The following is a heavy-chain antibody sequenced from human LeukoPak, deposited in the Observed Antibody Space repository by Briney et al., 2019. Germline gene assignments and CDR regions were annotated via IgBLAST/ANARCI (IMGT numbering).Heavy chain of an antibody. D-gene: IGHD3-10*01. V-gene: IGHV4-34*01. CDR1: GGSFSGYY. J-gene: IGHJ5*02. CDR2: INHSGST. CDR3: ARGPPVVLWFGKKLHGARFDP. Sequence: SSETLSLTCAVYGGSFSGYYWSWIRQPPGKGLEWIGEINHSGSTNYNPSLKSRVTISVDTSKNQFSLKLSSVTAADTAVYYCARGPPVVLWFGKKLHGARFDPWGQGTLVTVSS.